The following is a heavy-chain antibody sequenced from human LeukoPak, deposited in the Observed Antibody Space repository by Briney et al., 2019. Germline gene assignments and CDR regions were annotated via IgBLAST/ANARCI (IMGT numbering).Heavy chain of an antibody. D-gene: IGHD1-14*01. V-gene: IGHV4-59*01. CDR1: GGSTSSYY. CDR2: IYYSGST. J-gene: IGHJ4*02. Sequence: SETLSLTCTVSGGSTSSYYWSWIRQPPGKGLEWIGYIYYSGSTNYNPSLKSRVTISVDTSKNQFSLKLSSVTAADTAVYYCASGNRADDYWGQGTLVTVSS. CDR3: ASGNRADDY.